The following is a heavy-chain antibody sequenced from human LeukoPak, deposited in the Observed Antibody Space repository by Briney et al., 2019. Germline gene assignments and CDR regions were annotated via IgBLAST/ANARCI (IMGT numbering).Heavy chain of an antibody. D-gene: IGHD1-1*01. J-gene: IGHJ4*02. CDR1: GLTVSSNY. Sequence: TGGSLRVSCAASGLTVSSNYMSWVRQAPGKGLEWVSVLFSGGTTYYADSVKGRFAISRDNSKNTLYLQMNGLRAEDTAVYYCARHEVQLEPFDYWGQGTLVTVSS. CDR2: LFSGGTT. V-gene: IGHV3-53*05. CDR3: ARHEVQLEPFDY.